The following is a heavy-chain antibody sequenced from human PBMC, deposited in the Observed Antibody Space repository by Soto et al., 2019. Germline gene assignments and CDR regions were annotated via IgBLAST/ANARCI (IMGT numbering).Heavy chain of an antibody. V-gene: IGHV3-23*01. CDR3: AKDSPRWPRRNYYYYGMDV. CDR2: IIGNSGTT. D-gene: IGHD2-15*01. J-gene: IGHJ6*02. Sequence: PGGSLRLSCVASGFSFSSYDMSWVRQAPGKGLEWVSFIIGNSGTTYYADSVKGRFTISRDNSKNTLYLQMSRLGAEDTAAYYCAKDSPRWPRRNYYYYGMDVWGQGTTVTVSS. CDR1: GFSFSSYD.